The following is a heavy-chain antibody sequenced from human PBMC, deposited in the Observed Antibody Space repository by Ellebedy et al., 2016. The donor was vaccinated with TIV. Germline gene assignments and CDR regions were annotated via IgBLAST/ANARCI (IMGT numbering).Heavy chain of an antibody. CDR3: ARDYGSGSYASRWFDP. V-gene: IGHV1-18*01. CDR1: GYSFRSYG. J-gene: IGHJ5*02. CDR2: ISAYDGNT. D-gene: IGHD3-10*01. Sequence: ASVKVSCKASGYSFRSYGITWVRQAPGQGLEWMGRISAYDGNTKYAQKVQGRVTMTRNTSISTAYMELSSLRSEDTAVYYCARDYGSGSYASRWFDPWGQGTLVTVSS.